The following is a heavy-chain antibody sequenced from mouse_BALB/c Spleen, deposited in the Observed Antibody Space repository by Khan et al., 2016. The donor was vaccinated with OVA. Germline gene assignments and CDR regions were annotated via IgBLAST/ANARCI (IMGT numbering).Heavy chain of an antibody. CDR3: ARGNYYGSSSWFGY. D-gene: IGHD1-1*01. CDR1: GYTFSSYW. J-gene: IGHJ3*01. V-gene: IGHV1-9*01. CDR2: ILPGSGSH. Sequence: QVQLKESGAELMKPGASVKISCKATGYTFSSYWIEWVKQRPGHGLEWIGEILPGSGSHNYNEKFKGKATFTADTSSNTAYMQLSSLTSEDSAVYYCARGNYYGSSSWFGYWGQGTLVTVS.